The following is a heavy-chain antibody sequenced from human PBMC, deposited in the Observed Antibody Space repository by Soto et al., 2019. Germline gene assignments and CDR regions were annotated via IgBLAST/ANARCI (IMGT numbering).Heavy chain of an antibody. D-gene: IGHD6-13*01. J-gene: IGHJ4*02. Sequence: QITLKESGPTLVKPTQTLTLTCTFSAFSLSTSGVGVGWVRQPQGKALEWLALIYWDDDERYSPSLRSRLTITKGTSRNQAVLRMTNVDPVDTATYYCAHFPAAGTPVLDYWAQGTLVTVSS. V-gene: IGHV2-5*02. CDR1: AFSLSTSGVG. CDR2: IYWDDDE. CDR3: AHFPAAGTPVLDY.